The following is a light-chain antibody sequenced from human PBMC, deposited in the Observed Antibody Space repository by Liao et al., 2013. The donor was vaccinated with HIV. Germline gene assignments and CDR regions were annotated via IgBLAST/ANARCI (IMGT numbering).Light chain of an antibody. J-gene: IGLJ2*01. CDR2: QDT. V-gene: IGLV3-1*01. CDR3: QARDSSIV. Sequence: SYELTQPPSVSVSPGQTASITCSGDELGDKYVCWYQQKPGQSPVLVIYQDTKRPSGIPERFSGSNSGNTATLTISGTQAMDEADYYCQARDSSIVFGGGTKLTVL. CDR1: ELGDKY.